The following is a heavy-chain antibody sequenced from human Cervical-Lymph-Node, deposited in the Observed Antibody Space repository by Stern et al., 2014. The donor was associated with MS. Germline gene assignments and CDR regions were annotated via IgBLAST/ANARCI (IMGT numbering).Heavy chain of an antibody. V-gene: IGHV1-3*01. D-gene: IGHD3-22*01. Sequence: SQKFQDRVTITRDTSASTVYMELSSLRSEDTAVYYCARDSSDSSIYPRLFEYWGQGTLVTVSS. CDR3: ARDSSDSSIYPRLFEY. J-gene: IGHJ4*02.